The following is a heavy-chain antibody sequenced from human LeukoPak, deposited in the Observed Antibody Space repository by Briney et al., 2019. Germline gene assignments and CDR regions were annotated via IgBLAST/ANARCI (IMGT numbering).Heavy chain of an antibody. CDR1: GGSISSYY. CDR2: IYYSGST. Sequence: SETLSLTCTVSGGSISSYYWSWLRQPPGKGLEWIGYIYYSGSTNYNPSLTSRVTISVDTSKNQFSLKLSSVTAADTAVYYCARLGSGWQGPDYWGQGTLVTVSS. V-gene: IGHV4-59*01. D-gene: IGHD6-19*01. J-gene: IGHJ4*02. CDR3: ARLGSGWQGPDY.